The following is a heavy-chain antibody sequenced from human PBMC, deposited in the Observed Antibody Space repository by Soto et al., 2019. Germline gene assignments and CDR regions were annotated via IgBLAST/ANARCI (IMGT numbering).Heavy chain of an antibody. CDR1: GGTFSSYA. CDR2: TIPIFGTA. V-gene: IGHV1-69*13. Sequence: SVKVSCKASGGTFSSYAISWVRQAPGQGLEWMGGTIPIFGTANYAQKFQGRGTITADESASTAYMELSSLRSEHTALYYCARDNFRVCSRGSCYFSQAYWGQGTLVTVSS. J-gene: IGHJ4*02. D-gene: IGHD2-15*01. CDR3: ARDNFRVCSRGSCYFSQAY.